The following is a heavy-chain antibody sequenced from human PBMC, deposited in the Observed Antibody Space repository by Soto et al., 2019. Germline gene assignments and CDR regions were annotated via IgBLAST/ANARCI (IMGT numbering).Heavy chain of an antibody. CDR1: GDSISRYY. J-gene: IGHJ6*02. D-gene: IGHD2-15*01. CDR2: IYYSGEP. CDR3: AIDQGGWFLKVSGMDV. V-gene: IGHV4-59*01. Sequence: QVQLQESGPGLVKPSETLSLTCTVSGDSISRYYWSLIRLSPGKGLEWLGYIYYSGEPNYNPSVKCLVTISVGRTKKQFSLLLSSVTAEDTAAYYCAIDQGGWFLKVSGMDVWGQGTTGTVSS.